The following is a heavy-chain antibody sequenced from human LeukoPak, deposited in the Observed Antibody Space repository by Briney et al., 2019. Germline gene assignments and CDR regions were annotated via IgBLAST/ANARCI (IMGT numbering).Heavy chain of an antibody. CDR2: IYSGGST. CDR1: GFTVSSNY. J-gene: IGHJ4*02. D-gene: IGHD3-10*01. CDR3: ASSNMVRGNPFDY. V-gene: IGHV3-66*01. Sequence: GGSLRLSCAASGFTVSSNYMSWVRQAPGKGLEWVSVIYSGGSTYYADSVKGRFTISRDNSKNTLYLQMNSLRAEDTAVYYCASSNMVRGNPFDYWGQGTLVTVSS.